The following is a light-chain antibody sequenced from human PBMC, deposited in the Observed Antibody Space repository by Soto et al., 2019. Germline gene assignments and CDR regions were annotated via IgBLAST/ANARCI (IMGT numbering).Light chain of an antibody. V-gene: IGKV3-15*01. CDR2: DAI. Sequence: DKLMSQSPATPSVSPGERVTLSCRASQNIHNHMSWFLQKPGQTPRLLIYDAIIGAPDVPARFSGSWSGTEFTLTISRLEPEDFAVYYCQQYGSSPITFGQGTRLEIK. CDR1: QNIHNH. CDR3: QQYGSSPIT. J-gene: IGKJ5*01.